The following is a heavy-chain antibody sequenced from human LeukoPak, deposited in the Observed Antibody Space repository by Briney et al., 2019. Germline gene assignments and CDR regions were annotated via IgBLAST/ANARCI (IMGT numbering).Heavy chain of an antibody. CDR3: TRDSGSSPGD. J-gene: IGHJ4*02. Sequence: PSGTLSLTCAVSGVLISDGEWWSWVLQPPGKGLEWIGEIFHSGLTTYNPSLESRVTISVDTSKNQFSLTVSSLTAADTAVYYCTRDSGSSPGDWGQGILVTVSS. V-gene: IGHV4-4*02. CDR2: IFHSGLT. CDR1: GVLISDGEW. D-gene: IGHD6-13*01.